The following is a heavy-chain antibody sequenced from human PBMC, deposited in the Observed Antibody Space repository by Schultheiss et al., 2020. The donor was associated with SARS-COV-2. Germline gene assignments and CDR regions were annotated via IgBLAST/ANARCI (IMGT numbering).Heavy chain of an antibody. Sequence: ASVKVSCKASGGTFSSYAISWVRQAPGQGLEWLGWISAYNGNTNYAQKLQGRVTMTTDTSTSTAYMELRSLRSDDTAVYYCARGEVPTAFYGMDVWGQGTTVTVSS. CDR3: ARGEVPTAFYGMDV. V-gene: IGHV1-18*01. CDR1: GGTFSSYA. CDR2: ISAYNGNT. J-gene: IGHJ6*02. D-gene: IGHD2-2*01.